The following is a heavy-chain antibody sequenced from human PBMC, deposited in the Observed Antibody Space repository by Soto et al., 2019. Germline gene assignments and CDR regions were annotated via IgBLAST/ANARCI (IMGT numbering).Heavy chain of an antibody. V-gene: IGHV4-59*01. J-gene: IGHJ4*02. CDR1: GGSISSYY. Sequence: SETLSLTCTVSGGSISSYYWSWIRQPPGKGLEWIGYIYYSGSTSYNPSLKSRVTISVDTSKNQFSLKLSSVTAADTAVYYCARRYYDSSGYPGYYFDYWGQGTLVTVSS. CDR2: IYYSGST. CDR3: ARRYYDSSGYPGYYFDY. D-gene: IGHD3-22*01.